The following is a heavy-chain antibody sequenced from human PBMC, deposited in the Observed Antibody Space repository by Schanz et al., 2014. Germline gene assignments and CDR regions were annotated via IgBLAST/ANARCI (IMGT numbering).Heavy chain of an antibody. CDR2: ISYDGSSK. CDR1: GFTFRSYG. V-gene: IGHV3-33*01. CDR3: ARDAVTSVLTPGFYY. Sequence: VQLVESGGGVVQPGGSLRLSCAASGFTFRSYGMHWVRQAPGKGLEWVALISYDGSSKNHADSVQGRFTISRDNAKKSLYLRMNSLRAEDTAVYYCARDAVTSVLTPGFYYWGQGTLVTVSS. J-gene: IGHJ4*02. D-gene: IGHD4-17*01.